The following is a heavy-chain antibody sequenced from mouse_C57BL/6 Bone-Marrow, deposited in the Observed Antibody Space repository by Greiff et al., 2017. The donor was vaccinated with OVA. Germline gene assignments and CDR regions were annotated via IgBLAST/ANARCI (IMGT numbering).Heavy chain of an antibody. CDR2: IDPSDSYT. CDR3: ARHYYGSRGGLDY. V-gene: IGHV1-59*01. CDR1: GYTFTSYW. J-gene: IGHJ4*01. D-gene: IGHD1-1*01. Sequence: QVQLQQPGAELVRPGTSVKLSCKASGYTFTSYWMHWVKQRPGQGLEWIGVIDPSDSYTNYNQKFKGKATLTVDTSSSTAYMQLSSLTSEDSAVYYGARHYYGSRGGLDYWGQGTSVTVSS.